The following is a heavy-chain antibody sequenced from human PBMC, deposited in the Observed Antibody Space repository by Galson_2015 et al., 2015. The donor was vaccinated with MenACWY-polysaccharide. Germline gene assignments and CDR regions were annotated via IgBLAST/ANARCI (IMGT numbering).Heavy chain of an antibody. V-gene: IGHV3-49*04. CDR2: IRRKAYGETT. D-gene: IGHD3-22*01. CDR1: GFTFGDYA. Sequence: SLRLSCATSGFTFGDYAMSWVRQAPGKGLEWVGFIRRKAYGETTYYAASVRGRFTISRDDSKSIAYLQMNSLITEDTAVYFCTGSPYRDSSGYGPIDYWGQGTLVTVSS. CDR3: TGSPYRDSSGYGPIDY. J-gene: IGHJ4*02.